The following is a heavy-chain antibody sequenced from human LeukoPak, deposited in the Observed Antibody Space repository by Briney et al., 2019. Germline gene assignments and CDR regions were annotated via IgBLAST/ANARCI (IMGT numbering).Heavy chain of an antibody. Sequence: PSETLSLTCTVSGGSISSYYWSWIRQPPGKGLEWIGYIYYSGSTNYNPSLKSRVTISVDTSKNQFSLKLSSVTAADTAVYYCARDFSAAAGSAFDIWGQGTMVTVSS. CDR2: IYYSGST. CDR1: GGSISSYY. V-gene: IGHV4-59*01. CDR3: ARDFSAAAGSAFDI. D-gene: IGHD6-13*01. J-gene: IGHJ3*02.